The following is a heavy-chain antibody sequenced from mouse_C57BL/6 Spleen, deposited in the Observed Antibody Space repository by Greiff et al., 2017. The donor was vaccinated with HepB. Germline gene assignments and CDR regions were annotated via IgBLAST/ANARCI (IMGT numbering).Heavy chain of an antibody. D-gene: IGHD1-1*01. CDR3: AKDTTVVADWYFDV. CDR2: IWGDGST. V-gene: IGHV2-3*01. J-gene: IGHJ1*03. CDR1: GFSLTSYG. Sequence: VQLQQSGPGLVAPSQSLSITCTVSGFSLTSYGVSWVRQPPGKGLEWLGVIWGDGSTNYHSALISRLSISKDSSKSQVFLKLNSLQTDDTATYYCAKDTTVVADWYFDVWGTGTTVTVSS.